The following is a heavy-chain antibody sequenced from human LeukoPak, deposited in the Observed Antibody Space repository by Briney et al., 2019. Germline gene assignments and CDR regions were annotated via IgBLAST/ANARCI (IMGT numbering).Heavy chain of an antibody. D-gene: IGHD1-1*01. CDR3: AIGYNDYFFS. CDR2: INHSGST. Sequence: PSETLSLTCAVYGGSFSGYDWSWIRQPPGKGLEWIGEINHSGSTNYNPSLKSRVTISVDKSKNQFSLKLSSVTAADTAVYFCAIGYNDYFFSRGRGTHVAVS. CDR1: GGSFSGYD. V-gene: IGHV4-34*01. J-gene: IGHJ4*02.